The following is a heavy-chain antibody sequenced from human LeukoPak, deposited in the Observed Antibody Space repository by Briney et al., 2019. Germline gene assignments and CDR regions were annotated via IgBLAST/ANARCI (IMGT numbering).Heavy chain of an antibody. V-gene: IGHV3-21*01. CDR3: VISPVDP. Sequence: GGSLRLSCAAPGFTFSSYSMNWVRQAPGKGLEWVSFISSSSSSIYYADSVKGRFTISRDNAKNSLYLQMNSPRAEDTAVYHCVISPVDPWGQGTLVTVSS. CDR2: ISSSSSSI. J-gene: IGHJ5*02. CDR1: GFTFSSYS.